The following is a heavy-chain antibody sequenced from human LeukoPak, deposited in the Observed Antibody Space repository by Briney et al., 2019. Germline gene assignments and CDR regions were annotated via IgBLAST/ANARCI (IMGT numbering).Heavy chain of an antibody. CDR3: ARAVYCSGGGCFWYFDL. Sequence: PGGSLRLSCAASGFTFSSYEMNWVRQAPGKGLEWVSLISSSSRFIYYGDPVKGRFTISRDNAKKSLYLQMNSLRAEDTAVYYCARAVYCSGGGCFWYFDLWGRGTLVTVSS. D-gene: IGHD2-15*01. V-gene: IGHV3-21*01. J-gene: IGHJ2*01. CDR2: ISSSSRFI. CDR1: GFTFSSYE.